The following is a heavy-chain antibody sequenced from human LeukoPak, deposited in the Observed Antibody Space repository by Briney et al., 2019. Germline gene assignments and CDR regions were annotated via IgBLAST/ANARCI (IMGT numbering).Heavy chain of an antibody. CDR3: ARLQLWSRPIGY. J-gene: IGHJ4*02. V-gene: IGHV3-48*03. D-gene: IGHD5-18*01. CDR1: GFTFSSYE. CDR2: ISSSGSTI. Sequence: GGSLRLSCAASGFTFSSYETNWVRQAPGKGLEWVSYISSSGSTIYYADSVKGRFTISRDNAKNSLYLQMNSLRAEDTAVYYCARLQLWSRPIGYWGQGTLVTVSS.